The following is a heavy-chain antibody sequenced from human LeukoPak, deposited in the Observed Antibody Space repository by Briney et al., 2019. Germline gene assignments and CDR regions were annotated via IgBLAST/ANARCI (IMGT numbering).Heavy chain of an antibody. CDR3: ARRDSSGLCYFDY. CDR2: INHSGST. Sequence: SETLSLTCAVYGGSFSGYYWSWIRQPPGKGLEWIGEINHSGSTNYNPSLKSRVTISVDTSKNQFSLKLSSVTAADTAVYYCARRDSSGLCYFDYWGQGTLVTVSS. J-gene: IGHJ4*02. V-gene: IGHV4-34*01. CDR1: GGSFSGYY. D-gene: IGHD3-22*01.